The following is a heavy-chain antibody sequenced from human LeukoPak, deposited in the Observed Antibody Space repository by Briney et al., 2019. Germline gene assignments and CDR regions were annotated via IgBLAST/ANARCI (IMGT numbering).Heavy chain of an antibody. V-gene: IGHV4-34*01. CDR2: INHNGGT. Sequence: SETLSLTCAVYGGSFSGYYCTWIRQPPGKGLEWIGEINHNGGTNYNPSLKSRVTISVDTSRNQFPLKLSSVTAADTAVYYCARGGIADRLSRWGRGTLVTVSS. D-gene: IGHD6-6*01. CDR1: GGSFSGYY. CDR3: ARGGIADRLSR. J-gene: IGHJ4*02.